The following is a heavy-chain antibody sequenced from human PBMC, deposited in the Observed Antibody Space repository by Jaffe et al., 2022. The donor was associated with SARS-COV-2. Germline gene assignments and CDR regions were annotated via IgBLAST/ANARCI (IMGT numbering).Heavy chain of an antibody. J-gene: IGHJ4*02. CDR1: GFTFKDYA. CDR2: ITWNSDNI. D-gene: IGHD4-4*01. Sequence: EVQLVESGGGLVQPGRSLRLSCAASGFTFKDYAMYWVRQAPGKGLEWVSGITWNSDNIDYADSVRGRFTISRDNAKNSLYLQMNSLRVEDTALYYCAKKYGDSNYVFDYWGPGTLVTVSS. V-gene: IGHV3-9*01. CDR3: AKKYGDSNYVFDY.